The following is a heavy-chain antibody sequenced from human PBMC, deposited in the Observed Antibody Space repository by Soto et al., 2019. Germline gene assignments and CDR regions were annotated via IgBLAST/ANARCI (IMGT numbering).Heavy chain of an antibody. V-gene: IGHV4-30-4*01. CDR3: ARVLFLAVAGKSEGWFDP. CDR2: IYYSGST. J-gene: IGHJ5*02. CDR1: GGSISSGDYY. Sequence: QVQLQESGPGLVKPSQTLSLTCTVSGGSISSGDYYWSWIRQPPGKGLEWIGYIYYSGSTYYNPSLQRRITISVDTSKNQFSLKLSSLTAADTAVYYCARVLFLAVAGKSEGWFDPWGQGTLVTVSS. D-gene: IGHD6-19*01.